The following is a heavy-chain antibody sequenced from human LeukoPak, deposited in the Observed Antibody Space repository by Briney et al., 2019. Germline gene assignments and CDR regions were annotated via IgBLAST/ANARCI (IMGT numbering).Heavy chain of an antibody. J-gene: IGHJ6*03. CDR3: ARGYCSGGSCYSYYYYNYMDV. D-gene: IGHD2-15*01. V-gene: IGHV4-61*02. CDR2: ISSSGST. Sequence: SETLSLTCTVSGDSISSGDYYWSWIRQPAGKGLEWIGRISSSGSTNYNPSLKSRVTISVDTSKNQFSLKLSSVTAADTAVYYCARGYCSGGSCYSYYYYNYMDVWGKGTTVTVSS. CDR1: GDSISSGDYY.